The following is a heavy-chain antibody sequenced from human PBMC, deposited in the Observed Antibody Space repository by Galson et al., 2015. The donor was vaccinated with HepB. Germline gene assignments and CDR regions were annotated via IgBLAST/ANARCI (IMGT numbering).Heavy chain of an antibody. J-gene: IGHJ3*02. CDR2: INPNSGGT. Sequence: SVKVSCKASGYTFTGYYMHWVRQAPGQGLEWMGWINPNSGGTNYAQKFQGRVTMTRDTSISTAYMELSRLRSDDTAVYYCARDGFRDARGGFGVVIMRSAFDIWGQGTMVTVSS. V-gene: IGHV1-2*02. CDR1: GYTFTGYY. D-gene: IGHD3-3*01. CDR3: ARDGFRDARGGFGVVIMRSAFDI.